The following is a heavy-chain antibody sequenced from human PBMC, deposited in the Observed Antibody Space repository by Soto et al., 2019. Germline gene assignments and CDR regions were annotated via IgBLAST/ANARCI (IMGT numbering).Heavy chain of an antibody. J-gene: IGHJ4*02. CDR2: ISKSGST. CDR1: GGSSSGSSYY. V-gene: IGHV4-39*02. Sequence: PSETLSLTCAVSGGSSSGSSYYWGWVRQPPGKGLEWIGSISKSGSTYSNPSLKSRVTMSVDTSKNHFSLKLSSVTAADTAVYYCARRMFSSSSWVFWDYWGQGTLVTVSS. CDR3: ARRMFSSSSWVFWDY. D-gene: IGHD6-6*01.